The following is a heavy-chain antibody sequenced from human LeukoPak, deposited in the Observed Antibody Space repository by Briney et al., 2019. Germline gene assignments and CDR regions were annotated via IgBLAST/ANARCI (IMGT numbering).Heavy chain of an antibody. V-gene: IGHV3-9*03. CDR3: AKDYCSSTSCKRSFWYFDL. D-gene: IGHD2-2*01. Sequence: GGSLRLSCAASGFTFDDYAMHWVRQAPGKGLEWVSGISCNSGSIGYADSVKGRFTISRDNAKNSLYLQMNSLRAEDMALYYCAKDYCSSTSCKRSFWYFDLWGRGTLVTVSS. CDR1: GFTFDDYA. J-gene: IGHJ2*01. CDR2: ISCNSGSI.